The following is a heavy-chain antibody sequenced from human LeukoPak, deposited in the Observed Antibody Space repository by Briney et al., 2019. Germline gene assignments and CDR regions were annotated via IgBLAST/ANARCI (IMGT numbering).Heavy chain of an antibody. CDR1: GGSFSGYY. Sequence: SETLSLTCAVYGGSFSGYYWSWIRQPPGKGLEWIGEINHSGSTNYNPSLKSRVTISVGTSKNQFSLKLSSVTAADTAVYYCARVRKDYYYYYGIDVWGQGTTVTVSS. V-gene: IGHV4-34*01. CDR3: ARVRKDYYYYYGIDV. CDR2: INHSGST. J-gene: IGHJ6*02.